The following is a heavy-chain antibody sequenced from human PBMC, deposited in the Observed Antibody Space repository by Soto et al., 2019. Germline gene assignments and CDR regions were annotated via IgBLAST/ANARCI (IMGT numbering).Heavy chain of an antibody. CDR2: ASYSGST. CDR1: CGSVSSACHY. D-gene: IGHD6-25*01. CDR3: ARPQSSGPSHYGMAV. Sequence: ETLSLTCAVSCGSVSSACHYWSWIRQPPGKGLEWIGYASYSGSTNYNPSLKSRVTISLDTSKNQFSLKLSSVTAEDTAVYYCARPQSSGPSHYGMAVWAQGTTVAVSS. J-gene: IGHJ6*02. V-gene: IGHV4-61*01.